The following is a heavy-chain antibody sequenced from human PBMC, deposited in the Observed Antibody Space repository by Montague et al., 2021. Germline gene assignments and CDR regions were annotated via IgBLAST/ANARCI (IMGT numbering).Heavy chain of an antibody. Sequence: SLRLSCAASGFTFRSYSMNWVRQAPGKGLEWVSSISSSSSYIYYTDSVKGRFTISRDNAKNSLYLQMNSLRAEDTAVYYCASDYYGSGRGKDYFDYWGQGTLVTVSS. V-gene: IGHV3-21*01. D-gene: IGHD3-10*01. CDR2: ISSSSSYI. CDR1: GFTFRSYS. J-gene: IGHJ4*02. CDR3: ASDYYGSGRGKDYFDY.